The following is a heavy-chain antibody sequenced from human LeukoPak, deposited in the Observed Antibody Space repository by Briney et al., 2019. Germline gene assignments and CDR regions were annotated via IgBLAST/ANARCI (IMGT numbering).Heavy chain of an antibody. CDR1: GGSISSGSYY. Sequence: SETLSLTCTVSGGSISSGSYYWSWIRQPAGKGLEWIGRIYSSGSTNYNPSLRSRATISIDTSSNEFSLKLSSVTAADMAVYYCVSSGYNPRFYYYYLDVWGKGTTVTISS. D-gene: IGHD3-22*01. V-gene: IGHV4-61*02. CDR2: IYSSGST. J-gene: IGHJ6*03. CDR3: VSSGYNPRFYYYYLDV.